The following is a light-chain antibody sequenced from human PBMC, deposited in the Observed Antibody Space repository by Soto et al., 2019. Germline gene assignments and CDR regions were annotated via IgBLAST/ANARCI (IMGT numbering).Light chain of an antibody. Sequence: EIVLTQSPGTLSLSPVERATLSCRASQTVTNRYLAWYQQKPGQAPRLLIFGASIRDTGIPDRFSGSGSGTDFTLTISRLESEDFAVYYCQQYGGSPGTFGQGTKVDIK. CDR3: QQYGGSPGT. CDR2: GAS. J-gene: IGKJ1*01. CDR1: QTVTNRY. V-gene: IGKV3-20*01.